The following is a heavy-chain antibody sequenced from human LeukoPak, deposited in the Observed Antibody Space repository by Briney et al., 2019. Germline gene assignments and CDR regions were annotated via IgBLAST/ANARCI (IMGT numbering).Heavy chain of an antibody. V-gene: IGHV3-74*01. J-gene: IGHJ4*02. CDR2: IKGDGSST. CDR3: ARDGYSFGHDFDY. Sequence: GGSLRLSCAASGFTFDDYAMHWVRHTPGKGLVWVSRIKGDGSSTSYADSVKGRFTISRDNAKNTLYLQMNSLRAEDTAVYYCARDGYSFGHDFDYWGQGTLVTVSS. D-gene: IGHD5-18*01. CDR1: GFTFDDYA.